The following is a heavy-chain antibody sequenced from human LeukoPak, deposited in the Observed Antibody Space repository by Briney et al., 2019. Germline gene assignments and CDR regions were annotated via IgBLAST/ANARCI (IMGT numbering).Heavy chain of an antibody. J-gene: IGHJ4*02. D-gene: IGHD2-15*01. CDR1: GFTFDDYA. CDR2: ISWNSNSM. V-gene: IGHV3-9*01. Sequence: GGSLRLSCAASGFTFDDYAMHWVRQAPGKGLEWVSGISWNSNSMGYADSVRGRFTISRDNAKNSLYLQMNSLRAEDTAVYYCARVGRIGYCSGGSCYSGFDYWGQGTLVTVSS. CDR3: ARVGRIGYCSGGSCYSGFDY.